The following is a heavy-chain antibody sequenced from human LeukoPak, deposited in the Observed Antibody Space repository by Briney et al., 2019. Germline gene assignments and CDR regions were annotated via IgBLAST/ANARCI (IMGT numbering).Heavy chain of an antibody. D-gene: IGHD5-18*01. CDR2: IYYSGST. Sequence: PSETLSLTCTVSGGSISSHYWSWVRQPPGKGLEWIGYIYYSGSTNYYPSLKSRVTISVDTSKNQFSLKLSSVTAADTAVYYCARLGYTYGPSDYWGQGALVTVSS. V-gene: IGHV4-59*08. CDR1: GGSISSHY. J-gene: IGHJ4*02. CDR3: ARLGYTYGPSDY.